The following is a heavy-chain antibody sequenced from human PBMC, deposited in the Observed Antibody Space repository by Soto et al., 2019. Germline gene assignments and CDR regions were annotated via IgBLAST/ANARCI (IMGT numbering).Heavy chain of an antibody. Sequence: GGSLRLSCAASGFTFSSYGMHWVRQAPGKGLEWVAVIWYDGSNKYYADSVKGRFTISRDNSKNTLYLQMNSLRAEDTAVYYCARDPRIGLRLGELSLSHFDYWGQGTLVTVSS. D-gene: IGHD3-16*02. V-gene: IGHV3-33*01. CDR2: IWYDGSNK. CDR1: GFTFSSYG. J-gene: IGHJ4*02. CDR3: ARDPRIGLRLGELSLSHFDY.